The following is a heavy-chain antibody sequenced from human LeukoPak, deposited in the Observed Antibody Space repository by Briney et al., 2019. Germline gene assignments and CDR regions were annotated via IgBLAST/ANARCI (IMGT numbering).Heavy chain of an antibody. CDR1: GGSFSGYY. D-gene: IGHD5-12*01. V-gene: IGHV4-34*01. J-gene: IGHJ6*02. Sequence: SETLSLTCAVYGGSFSGYYWSWIRQPPGKGLEWIGEINHSGSTNYNPSLKSRVTISVDTSKNQFSLKLSSVTAADTAVYYCARHATGAMATMPYYYYYYGMDVWGQGTTVTVSS. CDR2: INHSGST. CDR3: ARHATGAMATMPYYYYYYGMDV.